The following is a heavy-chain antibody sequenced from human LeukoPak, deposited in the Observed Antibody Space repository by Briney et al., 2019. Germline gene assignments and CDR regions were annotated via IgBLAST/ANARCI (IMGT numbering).Heavy chain of an antibody. D-gene: IGHD3-10*02. Sequence: GASVEVSCKASGYTFTSYGISWVRQAPGQGLEWMGWISAYNGNTNYAQKLQGRVTMTTDTSTSTAYMELRSLRSDDTAVYYCARDLVRGVFYYYYYMDVWGKGTTVTVSS. CDR2: ISAYNGNT. CDR1: GYTFTSYG. CDR3: ARDLVRGVFYYYYYMDV. J-gene: IGHJ6*03. V-gene: IGHV1-18*01.